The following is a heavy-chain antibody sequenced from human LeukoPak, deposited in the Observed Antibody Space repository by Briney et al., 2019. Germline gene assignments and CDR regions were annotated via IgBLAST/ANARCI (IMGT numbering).Heavy chain of an antibody. D-gene: IGHD3-22*01. Sequence: GGSLRLSCAASGFTFSSYSMNWVRQAPGKGLEWVSSISSSSSYIYYADSVKGRFTISRDNAKNSLYLQMNSLRAEDTAVYYCARVNSYYYDSSGYSYWGQGTLVTVSS. CDR1: GFTFSSYS. CDR3: ARVNSYYYDSSGYSY. CDR2: ISSSSSYI. J-gene: IGHJ4*02. V-gene: IGHV3-21*01.